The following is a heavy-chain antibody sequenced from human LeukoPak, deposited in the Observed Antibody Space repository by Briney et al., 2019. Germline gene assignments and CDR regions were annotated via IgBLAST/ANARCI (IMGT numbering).Heavy chain of an antibody. CDR3: ARDRAGCNWVDY. J-gene: IGHJ4*02. V-gene: IGHV3-48*01. D-gene: IGHD5-24*01. CDR2: ISSSSSHI. Sequence: GGSLRLSRVGSGFTFNRHSMNWVRQAPGKGLEWISYISSSSSHIYYSDSVKGRFTISRDNAKNSVYLQMNSLRAEDTAVYFCARDRAGCNWVDYWGQGTLVSVSS. CDR1: GFTFNRHS.